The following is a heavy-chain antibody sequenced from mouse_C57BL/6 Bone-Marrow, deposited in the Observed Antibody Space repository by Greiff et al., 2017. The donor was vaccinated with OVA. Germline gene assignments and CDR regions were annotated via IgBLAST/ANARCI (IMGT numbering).Heavy chain of an antibody. Sequence: QVQLQQPGAELVKPGASVKLSCKASGYTFTSYWMHWVKQRPGQGLEWIGMIHPNSGSTNYNEKFKSKATLTVNKSSSTAYMQLSSLTSEDSAVYCCARCDYDRGAWFAYWGQGTLVTVSA. CDR2: IHPNSGST. J-gene: IGHJ3*01. V-gene: IGHV1-64*01. CDR1: GYTFTSYW. D-gene: IGHD2-4*01. CDR3: ARCDYDRGAWFAY.